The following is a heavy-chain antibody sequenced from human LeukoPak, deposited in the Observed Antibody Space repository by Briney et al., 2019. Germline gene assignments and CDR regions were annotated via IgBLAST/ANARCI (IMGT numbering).Heavy chain of an antibody. J-gene: IGHJ3*02. Sequence: SETLSLTCAVYGGXFSGYFWSWIRQSPRKGPEWIGEINHKGSTNYNPSLKSRVTISVDTSKNQFSLRLSSVTAAETAVYYCAREMSWARGAFDMWGQGTKVTVSS. D-gene: IGHD3-10*01. CDR2: INHKGST. CDR1: GGXFSGYF. CDR3: AREMSWARGAFDM. V-gene: IGHV4-34*01.